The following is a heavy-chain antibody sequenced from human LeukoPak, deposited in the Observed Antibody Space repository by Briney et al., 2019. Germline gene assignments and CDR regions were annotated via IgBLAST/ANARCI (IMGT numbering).Heavy chain of an antibody. Sequence: SETLSLTCTVSGYSISCGYYWGWIRQPPGKGLEWIGSIYHSGSTYYNPSLKSRVTISVDTSKNQFSLQLSSVTAADTAVYYCARDDSYAVYWGQGTLVTVSS. J-gene: IGHJ4*02. D-gene: IGHD5-18*01. CDR1: GYSISCGYY. V-gene: IGHV4-38-2*02. CDR2: IYHSGST. CDR3: ARDDSYAVY.